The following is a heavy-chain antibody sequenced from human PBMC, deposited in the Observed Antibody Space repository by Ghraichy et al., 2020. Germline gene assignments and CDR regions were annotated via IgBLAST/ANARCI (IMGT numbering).Heavy chain of an antibody. Sequence: ESLNISCAASGFTSSYHWMDWVRQAPGKGLEWVANIKQDGSEKYYVDSVKGRFTISRDNAKNSLYLQMDSLRAEDTAVYYCARDLYTAFDMWGQGAMVTVSS. CDR3: ARDLYTAFDM. CDR2: IKQDGSEK. CDR1: GFTSSYHW. J-gene: IGHJ3*02. D-gene: IGHD2-2*02. V-gene: IGHV3-7*01.